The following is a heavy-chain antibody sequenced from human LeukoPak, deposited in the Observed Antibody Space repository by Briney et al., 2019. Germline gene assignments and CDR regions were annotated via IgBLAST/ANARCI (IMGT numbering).Heavy chain of an antibody. J-gene: IGHJ6*02. D-gene: IGHD3-22*01. CDR1: GFTFSSYA. Sequence: LPGGSLRLSCAASGFTFSSYAMSWVRQAPGKGLEWVSAISGSGGSTYYADSVKGRFTISRDNSKNTLYLQMNSLRAEDTAVYYCARVNFDSSGYYYYYYYGMDVWGQGTTVTVSS. CDR2: ISGSGGST. CDR3: ARVNFDSSGYYYYYYYGMDV. V-gene: IGHV3-23*01.